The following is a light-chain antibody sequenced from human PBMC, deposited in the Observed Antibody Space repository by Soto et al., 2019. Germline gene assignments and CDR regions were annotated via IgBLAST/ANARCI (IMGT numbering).Light chain of an antibody. V-gene: IGKV3-15*01. J-gene: IGKJ5*01. Sequence: EIVMTQSPATLSVSPGERATLSCRASQSVSSNLAWYQHKPGQAPRLLIYGASTRATAIPARFSGSGSGTEFTLTISSLQSEDFAVYYCQQYNYWPPITFGQGTRLEIK. CDR1: QSVSSN. CDR3: QQYNYWPPIT. CDR2: GAS.